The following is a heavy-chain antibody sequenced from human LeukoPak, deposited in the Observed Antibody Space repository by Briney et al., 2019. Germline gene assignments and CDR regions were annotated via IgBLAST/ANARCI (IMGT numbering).Heavy chain of an antibody. CDR3: ASGDCSGGSCYDY. CDR1: GGSISSGSYY. CDR2: IYYSGST. J-gene: IGHJ4*02. D-gene: IGHD2-15*01. Sequence: PSETLSLTCTVSGGSISSGSYYWGWIRQPPGKGLEWIGSIYYSGSTYYNPSLKSRVTISVDTSKNQFSLKLSSVTAADTAVYYCASGDCSGGSCYDYWGQGTLVTVSS. V-gene: IGHV4-39*01.